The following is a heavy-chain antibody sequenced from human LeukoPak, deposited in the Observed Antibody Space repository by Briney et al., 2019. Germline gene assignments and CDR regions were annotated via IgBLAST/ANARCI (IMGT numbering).Heavy chain of an antibody. D-gene: IGHD1-26*01. V-gene: IGHV3-74*03. J-gene: IGHJ4*02. CDR2: IRSDGGST. CDR3: AKSNVWGLLLDY. CDR1: GFSFSNYW. Sequence: SGGSLRLSCAASGFSFSNYWMHWVRQAPGKGLVWVSRIRSDGGSTAYADPVKGRFTISRDNSKNTLYLQMNSLRAEDTAVYYCAKSNVWGLLLDYWGQGTLVTVSS.